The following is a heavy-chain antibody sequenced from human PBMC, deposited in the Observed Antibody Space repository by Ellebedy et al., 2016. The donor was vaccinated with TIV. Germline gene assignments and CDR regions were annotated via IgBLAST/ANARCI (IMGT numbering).Heavy chain of an antibody. Sequence: SGKGRFSISRDNSKNTLYLQMNYLRAEDTAMFYCAKDPYAQRNTGWFDYWGQGTLVTVSS. J-gene: IGHJ4*02. CDR3: AKDPYAQRNTGWFDY. V-gene: IGHV3-30*02. D-gene: IGHD6-19*01.